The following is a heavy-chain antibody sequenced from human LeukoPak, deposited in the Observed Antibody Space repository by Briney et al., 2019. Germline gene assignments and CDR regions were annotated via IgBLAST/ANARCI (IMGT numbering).Heavy chain of an antibody. CDR2: IWYDGSNK. J-gene: IGHJ6*02. CDR3: ARDTAHYGSGRLYYYYGMDV. D-gene: IGHD3-10*01. V-gene: IGHV3-33*08. CDR1: GFTVSSYG. Sequence: GGSLRLSCAASGFTVSSYGMHWVRQAPGKGLEWVAVIWYDGSNKYYADSVKGRFTISRDNSKNTLYLQMNSLRAEDTAVYYCARDTAHYGSGRLYYYYGMDVWGQGTTVTVSS.